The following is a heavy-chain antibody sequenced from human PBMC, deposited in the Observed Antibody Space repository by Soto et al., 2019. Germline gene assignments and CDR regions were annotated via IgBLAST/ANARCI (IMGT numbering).Heavy chain of an antibody. Sequence: QVQLVQSGAEVKKPGSSVKVSCKASGGTFSSYAISWVRQAPGQGLGWMGGIIPIFGTANYAQKFQGRVTITADESTSTAYMELSSLRSEDTAVYYCARGEGAYCGGDCYYYYYGMDVWGQGTTVTVSS. CDR3: ARGEGAYCGGDCYYYYYGMDV. CDR2: IIPIFGTA. D-gene: IGHD2-21*02. CDR1: GGTFSSYA. J-gene: IGHJ6*02. V-gene: IGHV1-69*01.